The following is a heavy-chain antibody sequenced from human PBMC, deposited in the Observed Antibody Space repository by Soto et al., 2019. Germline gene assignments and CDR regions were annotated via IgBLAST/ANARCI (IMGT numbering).Heavy chain of an antibody. V-gene: IGHV4-59*02. D-gene: IGHD3-10*01. CDR3: ARAFVTMFRGVPHYYGMDV. Sequence: SETLSLTCTVSGDSVSSYYWSWIRQPPGKGLEWIGYIYYSGSTKYNPSLKSRVTTSVDTSKNQFSLKLTSVTAADTAVYYCARAFVTMFRGVPHYYGMDVWGQGTTVTVSS. CDR2: IYYSGST. J-gene: IGHJ6*02. CDR1: GDSVSSYY.